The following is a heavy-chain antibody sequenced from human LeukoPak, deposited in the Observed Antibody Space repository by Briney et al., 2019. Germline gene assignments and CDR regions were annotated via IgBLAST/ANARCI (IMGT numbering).Heavy chain of an antibody. CDR2: IYYSGST. CDR3: ARLDYYYYMDV. Sequence: PSETLSLTCTVSGGSIGSSSYYWGWIRQPPGKGLEWIGSIYYSGSTYYNPSLKSRFTISVDTAKNQFSLKLSSVTAADTAVYYCARLDYYYYMDVWGKGTTVTISS. V-gene: IGHV4-39*01. CDR1: GGSIGSSSYY. J-gene: IGHJ6*03.